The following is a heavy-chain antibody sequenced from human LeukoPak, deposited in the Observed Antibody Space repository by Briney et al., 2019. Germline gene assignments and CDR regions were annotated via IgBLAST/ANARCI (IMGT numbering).Heavy chain of an antibody. CDR2: INHSGST. Sequence: SETLSLTCAVSGGSISSSNWWSWVRQPPGKGLEWIGEINHSGSTNYNPSLKSRVTISVDTSKNQFSLKLSSVTAADTAVYYCARGERAMVRGAMRGYYYYGMDVWGQGTTVTVSS. J-gene: IGHJ6*02. CDR3: ARGERAMVRGAMRGYYYYGMDV. CDR1: GGSISSSNW. V-gene: IGHV4-4*02. D-gene: IGHD3-10*01.